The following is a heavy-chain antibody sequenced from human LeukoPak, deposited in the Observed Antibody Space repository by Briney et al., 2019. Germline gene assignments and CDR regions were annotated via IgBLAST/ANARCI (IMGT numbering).Heavy chain of an antibody. CDR3: ARDRSRFYY. CDR2: IKEDGDEK. Sequence: GGSLRLSCAASGLTFSSYAMSWVRQAPGKGLEWVAHIKEDGDEKYYVDSVKGRFTISRDNAKKSLYLQMNSLRAEDTAVYYCARDRSRFYYWGQGTPVTVSS. V-gene: IGHV3-7*01. CDR1: GLTFSSYA. J-gene: IGHJ4*02. D-gene: IGHD2-2*01.